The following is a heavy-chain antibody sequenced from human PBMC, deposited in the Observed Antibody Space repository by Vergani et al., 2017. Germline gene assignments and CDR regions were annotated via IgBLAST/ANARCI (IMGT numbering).Heavy chain of an antibody. V-gene: IGHV4-34*01. Sequence: QVQLQQWGAGLLKPSETLSLTCAVYGGSFSGYYWSWIRQPPGKGLEWIGEINHSGSTNYNPSLKSRVTISVDTSKNQFSLKLSSVTAADTAVYYCASQYCSSTSCYVPFDYWGQGTLVTVSS. D-gene: IGHD2-2*01. CDR3: ASQYCSSTSCYVPFDY. J-gene: IGHJ4*02. CDR2: INHSGST. CDR1: GGSFSGYY.